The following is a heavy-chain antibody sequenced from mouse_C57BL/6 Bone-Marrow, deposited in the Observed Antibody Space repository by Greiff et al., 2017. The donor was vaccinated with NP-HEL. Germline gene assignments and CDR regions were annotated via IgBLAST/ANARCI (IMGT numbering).Heavy chain of an antibody. CDR2: IYPGSGST. CDR3: ARDYYDYPWFAY. Sequence: QVQLQQPGAELVKPGASVKMSCKASGYTFTSYWITWVKQRPGQGLEWIGDIYPGSGSTNYNEKFKSKATLTVDTSSSTAYMQLSSLTSEVSAVYYCARDYYDYPWFAYWGQGTLVTVSA. V-gene: IGHV1-55*01. CDR1: GYTFTSYW. D-gene: IGHD2-4*01. J-gene: IGHJ3*01.